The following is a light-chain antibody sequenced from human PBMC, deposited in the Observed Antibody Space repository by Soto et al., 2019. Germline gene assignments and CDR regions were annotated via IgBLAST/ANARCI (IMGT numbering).Light chain of an antibody. J-gene: IGLJ2*01. CDR1: SSDVGGYNY. CDR2: EVS. CDR3: SSYAGSNTPVI. Sequence: QSVLTQPPSASGSPGQSVTISCTGTSSDVGGYNYVSWYQQHPGKAPKFLIFEVSRRPSGVPDRFSGSKSGNTASLTVSGLQVDDGADYYCSSYAGSNTPVIFGGGTKVTVL. V-gene: IGLV2-8*01.